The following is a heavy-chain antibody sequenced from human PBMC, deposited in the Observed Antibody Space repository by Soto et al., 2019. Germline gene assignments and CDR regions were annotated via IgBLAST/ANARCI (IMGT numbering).Heavy chain of an antibody. CDR3: TKQKGDSRPYNGMDV. CDR2: AYYRSQWYY. V-gene: IGHV6-1*01. Sequence: SQTLSLTCAISGDSVSSNSAAWNWIRQSPSRGLEWLGRAYYRSQWYYDSAVSVRSRITVIPDTSKNQFSLQPNSVTPEDTAVYYCTKQKGDSRPYNGMDVWGQGTTVTVSS. J-gene: IGHJ6*02. D-gene: IGHD2-21*02. CDR1: GDSVSSNSAA.